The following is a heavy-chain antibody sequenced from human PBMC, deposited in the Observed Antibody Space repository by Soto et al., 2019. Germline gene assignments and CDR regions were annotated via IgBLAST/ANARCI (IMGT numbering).Heavy chain of an antibody. CDR1: GGSISSGGYY. J-gene: IGHJ6*02. CDR3: ARDLRFRGFYGMDV. Sequence: QVQLQESGPGLVKPSQTLSLTCTVSGGSISSGGYYWSWIRQHPGKGLEWIGYIYYSGSTYYNPSLKSRVTISVDTSKNQFSLKLSCVTAADTAVYYCARDLRFRGFYGMDVWGQGPTVTVAS. CDR2: IYYSGST. D-gene: IGHD3-10*01. V-gene: IGHV4-31*03.